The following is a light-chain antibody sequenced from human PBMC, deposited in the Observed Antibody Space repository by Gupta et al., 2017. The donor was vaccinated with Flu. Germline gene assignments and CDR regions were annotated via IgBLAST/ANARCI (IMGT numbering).Light chain of an antibody. CDR3: QQYDTFPLT. V-gene: IGKV1D-16*01. J-gene: IGKJ4*01. Sequence: GARVTISCRASQAVSRWVAWYQQSPEKAPKSLIYGASNLQSGVPSRFSGGGSGTHFNLTISNLQPEDSATYYCQQYDTFPLTFGGGTKVEIK. CDR2: GAS. CDR1: QAVSRW.